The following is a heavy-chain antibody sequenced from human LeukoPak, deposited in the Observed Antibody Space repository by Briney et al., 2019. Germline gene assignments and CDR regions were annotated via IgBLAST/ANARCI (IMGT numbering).Heavy chain of an antibody. CDR2: ISFDGSIQ. V-gene: IGHV3-30-3*01. J-gene: IGHJ3*02. Sequence: GSLRLSCAVSGFTFSSYSLHWVRQAPGKGLEWVAVISFDGSIQKYADSVRGRFTISRDNSKNTLYLQMNSLRAEDTAVYYCARELTIFGIVIQRYDAFDIWGQGIMVTVS. CDR1: GFTFSSYS. CDR3: ARELTIFGIVIQRYDAFDI. D-gene: IGHD3-3*01.